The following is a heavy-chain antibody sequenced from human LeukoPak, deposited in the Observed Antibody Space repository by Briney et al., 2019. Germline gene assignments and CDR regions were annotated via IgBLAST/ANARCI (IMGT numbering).Heavy chain of an antibody. CDR3: AGGGVRWPYDS. D-gene: IGHD5-24*01. CDR1: GGSISAYD. Sequence: PSETLSLTCTVSGGSISAYDWNWIRQTPGKRVEWSGYIYYSGISGSTDYNLSLKSRVTISVDTSKNQFSLNLTSVTAADTDVYYCAGGGVRWPYDSWGQGTLVTVSS. J-gene: IGHJ4*02. CDR2: IYYSGISGST. V-gene: IGHV4-59*13.